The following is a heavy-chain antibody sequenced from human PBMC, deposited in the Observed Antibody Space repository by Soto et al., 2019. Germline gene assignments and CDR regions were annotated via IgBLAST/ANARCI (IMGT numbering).Heavy chain of an antibody. CDR3: ARGGRGGFDY. J-gene: IGHJ4*02. D-gene: IGHD3-16*01. CDR1: GFSFSSYW. V-gene: IGHV3-74*01. Sequence: EVQLVESGGGLAPPGGSLRLTCAASGFSFSSYWMHWVRQAPGKGLVWVSSIKTDGSSTHYADSVKGRFTISRDNAKNTVYLHMNSLRAEDTAVYYCARGGRGGFDYWGRGALVTVSS. CDR2: IKTDGSST.